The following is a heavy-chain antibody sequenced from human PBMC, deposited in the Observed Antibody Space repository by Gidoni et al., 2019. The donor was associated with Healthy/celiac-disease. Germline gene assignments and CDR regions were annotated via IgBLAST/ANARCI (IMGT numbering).Heavy chain of an antibody. Sequence: EVQLVESGGGLVKPGRSLRLSCTASGFTFGDYAMSWFRQAPGKGLEWVGFIRSKAYGGTTEYAASVKGRFTISRDDSKSIAYLQMNSLKTEDTAVYYCTRDSTWGYDILTGYGLNWGQGTLVTVSS. CDR1: GFTFGDYA. CDR3: TRDSTWGYDILTGYGLN. D-gene: IGHD3-9*01. CDR2: IRSKAYGGTT. V-gene: IGHV3-49*05. J-gene: IGHJ4*02.